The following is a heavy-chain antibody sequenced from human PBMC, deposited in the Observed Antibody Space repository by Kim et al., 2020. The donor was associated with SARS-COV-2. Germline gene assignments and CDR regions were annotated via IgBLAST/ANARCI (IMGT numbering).Heavy chain of an antibody. Sequence: ASVKVSCKASGYTFTSYAMHWVRQAPGQRLEWMGWVNAGDGNTKYSQKFQGRVTITRGTSASTAYMELSSLRFEYTAVYYCARDQMVYQGLGVYWGQGTLVTISS. CDR3: ARDQMVYQGLGVY. CDR2: VNAGDGNT. D-gene: IGHD2-8*01. J-gene: IGHJ4*02. CDR1: GYTFTSYA. V-gene: IGHV1-3*01.